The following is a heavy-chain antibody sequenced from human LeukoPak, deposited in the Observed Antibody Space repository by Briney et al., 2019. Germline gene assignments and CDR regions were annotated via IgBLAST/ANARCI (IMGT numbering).Heavy chain of an antibody. D-gene: IGHD3-22*01. J-gene: IGHJ4*02. V-gene: IGHV3-23*01. Sequence: GGSLRLSCAASGFTFSSYAMSWVRQAPGKGLEWVSAISGSGGSTYYADSVKGRFTISRDNSKNTLYLQMNSLRAEDTAVYYCAKDAQYYYDSSGYGNFDYWGQGTRVTVSS. CDR1: GFTFSSYA. CDR2: ISGSGGST. CDR3: AKDAQYYYDSSGYGNFDY.